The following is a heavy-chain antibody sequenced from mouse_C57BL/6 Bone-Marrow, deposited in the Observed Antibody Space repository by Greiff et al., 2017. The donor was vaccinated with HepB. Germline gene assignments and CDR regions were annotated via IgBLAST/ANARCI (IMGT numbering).Heavy chain of an antibody. D-gene: IGHD2-1*01. V-gene: IGHV1-80*01. CDR2: IYPGDGDT. Sequence: VNVVESGAELVKPGASVKISCKASGYAFSSYWMNWVKQRPGKGLEWIGQIYPGDGDTNYNGKFKGKATLTADKSFSTAYMQLSSLTSEDSAVYFCARREGNFLFDYWGQGTTLTVSS. J-gene: IGHJ2*01. CDR1: GYAFSSYW. CDR3: ARREGNFLFDY.